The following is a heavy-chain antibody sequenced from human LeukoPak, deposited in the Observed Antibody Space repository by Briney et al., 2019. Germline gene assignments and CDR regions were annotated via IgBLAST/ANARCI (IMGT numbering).Heavy chain of an antibody. Sequence: GGPLRLSCAASGLTFDDYGMSWVRQAPGKGLKWVSGINWNGGSTGYADSVKGRFTISRDNAKNSLYLQMNSLRAEDTALYYCARDSVPMVRGVPTHWFDPWGQGTLVTVSS. CDR1: GLTFDDYG. CDR2: INWNGGST. V-gene: IGHV3-20*04. CDR3: ARDSVPMVRGVPTHWFDP. J-gene: IGHJ5*02. D-gene: IGHD3-10*01.